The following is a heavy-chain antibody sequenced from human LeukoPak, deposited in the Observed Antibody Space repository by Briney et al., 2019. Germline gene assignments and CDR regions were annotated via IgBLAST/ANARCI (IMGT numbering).Heavy chain of an antibody. Sequence: GGSLRLSCAASGFTFSLYTMHWVRQAPGKGLEWVAVISYDGSDKYYADSVKGRFTISRDNAKNSLYLQMNSLRAEDTAVYYCARYAVAGTFGFDYWGQGTLVTVSS. J-gene: IGHJ4*02. CDR2: ISYDGSDK. V-gene: IGHV3-30*04. D-gene: IGHD6-19*01. CDR3: ARYAVAGTFGFDY. CDR1: GFTFSLYT.